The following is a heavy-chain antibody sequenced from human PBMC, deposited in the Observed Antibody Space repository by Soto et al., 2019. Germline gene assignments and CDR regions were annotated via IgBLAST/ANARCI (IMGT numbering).Heavy chain of an antibody. V-gene: IGHV1-18*01. Sequence: QVQLVQSGAEVKKPGASVKVSCKASGYTFTSYGISWVRQAPGQGLEWMGWISAYNGNTNYAQKLQGRVTMTTDTSTSTADMELRSLRSDDTAVYYCASGHLIEGTAMGRFDYWGQGTLVTVSS. D-gene: IGHD5-18*01. CDR1: GYTFTSYG. CDR3: ASGHLIEGTAMGRFDY. J-gene: IGHJ4*02. CDR2: ISAYNGNT.